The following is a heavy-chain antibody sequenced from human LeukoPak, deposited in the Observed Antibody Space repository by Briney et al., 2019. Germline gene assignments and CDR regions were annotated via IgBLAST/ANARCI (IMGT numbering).Heavy chain of an antibody. CDR2: INAGNGNT. CDR1: GYTFTSYA. CDR3: ARDPGNLDPSLDY. D-gene: IGHD3/OR15-3a*01. J-gene: IGHJ4*02. V-gene: IGHV1-3*01. Sequence: ASVKVSCKASGYTFTSYAMHWVRQAPGQRLEWMGWINAGNGNTKYSQKFQGRVTITRDTSASAAYMELSSLRSEDTAVYYCARDPGNLDPSLDYWGQGTLVTVSS.